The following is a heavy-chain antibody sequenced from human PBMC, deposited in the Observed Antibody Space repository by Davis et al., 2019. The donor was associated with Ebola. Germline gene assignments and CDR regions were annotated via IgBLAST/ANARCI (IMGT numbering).Heavy chain of an antibody. CDR1: GFTFSSYA. J-gene: IGHJ4*02. D-gene: IGHD4-23*01. CDR3: AREGRRSRYGGNPGEPGY. CDR2: ISYDGSNK. V-gene: IGHV3-30-3*01. Sequence: GGSLRLSCAASGFTFSSYAMPWVRQAPGTGLEWVAVISYDGSNKYYADSVKGRFTISRDNSKNTLYLQMNSLRAEDTAVYYCAREGRRSRYGGNPGEPGYWGQGTLVTVSS.